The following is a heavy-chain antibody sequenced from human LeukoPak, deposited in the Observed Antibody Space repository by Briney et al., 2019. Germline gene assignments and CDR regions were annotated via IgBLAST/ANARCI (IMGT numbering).Heavy chain of an antibody. CDR3: ARSWYSGFFDY. D-gene: IGHD2-15*01. CDR2: INPNSGGT. J-gene: IGHJ4*02. V-gene: IGHV1-2*02. CDR1: GYTFTGYY. Sequence: ASVKVSCKASGYTFTGYYMHWVRQAPGQGLEWMGWINPNSGGTNYAQKFQGRVTMTRDMSTSTVYMELSSLRSEDTAVYYCARSWYSGFFDYWGQGTLVTVSS.